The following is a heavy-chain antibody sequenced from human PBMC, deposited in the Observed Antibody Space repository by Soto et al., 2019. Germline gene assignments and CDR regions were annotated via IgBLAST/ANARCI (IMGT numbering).Heavy chain of an antibody. CDR3: AIAMGIGEAFDY. CDR2: IIPIFGTA. V-gene: IGHV1-69*13. D-gene: IGHD3-10*01. CDR1: GGTFSSYA. Sequence: ASVKVSCKASGGTFSSYAISWVRQAPGQGLEWMGGIIPIFGTANYAQKFQGRVTITADESTSTAYMELSSLRSEDTAVYYCAIAMGIGEAFDYWGQGTLVTVSS. J-gene: IGHJ4*02.